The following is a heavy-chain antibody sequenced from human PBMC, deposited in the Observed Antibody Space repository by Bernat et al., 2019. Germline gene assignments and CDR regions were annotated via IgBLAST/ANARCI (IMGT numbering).Heavy chain of an antibody. CDR3: ARDGGSTAGDTDF. CDR2: IWYDASYK. D-gene: IGHD2-21*02. J-gene: IGHJ4*02. V-gene: IGHV3-33*01. CDR1: GFTFSSYA. Sequence: QVQLVESGGGVVQPGRSLRLSCAASGFTFSSYALHWVRQAPGKGLEWVALIWYDASYKYYADSVKGRFTISRDNAKNTVYLQMNSLRAEDTALYYCARDGGSTAGDTDFWGQGTLVTVSS.